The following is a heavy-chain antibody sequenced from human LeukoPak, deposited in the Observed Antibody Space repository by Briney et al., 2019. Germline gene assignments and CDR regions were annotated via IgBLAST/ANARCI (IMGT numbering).Heavy chain of an antibody. D-gene: IGHD3-22*01. CDR1: GGSFSGYY. CDR2: INHSGST. CDR3: ARGDGSGYPFDY. J-gene: IGHJ4*02. V-gene: IGHV4-34*01. Sequence: SETLSLTCAVYGGSFSGYYWSWIRQPPGKGLEWIGEINHSGSTNYNPSLKSRVTISVDTSKNRFSLKLSSVTAADTAVYYCARGDGSGYPFDYWGQGTLVTVSS.